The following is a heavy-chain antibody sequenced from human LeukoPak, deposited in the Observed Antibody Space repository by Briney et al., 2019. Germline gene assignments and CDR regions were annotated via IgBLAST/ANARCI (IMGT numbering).Heavy chain of an antibody. CDR2: ISSSSSYI. CDR1: GFTFSSYS. V-gene: IGHV3-21*01. CDR3: ARDPGYCSGGSCQYYYYYYMDV. Sequence: GGSLRLSCAASGFTFSSYSMNWVRQAPGKGLEWVSSISSSSSYIYYADSVKGRFSISRDNAKNSLYLQMNSLRAEDTAVYYCARDPGYCSGGSCQYYYYYYMDVWGKGTTVTVSS. J-gene: IGHJ6*03. D-gene: IGHD2-15*01.